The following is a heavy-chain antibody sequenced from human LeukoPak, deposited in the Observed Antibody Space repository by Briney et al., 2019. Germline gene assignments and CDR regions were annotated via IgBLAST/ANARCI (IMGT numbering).Heavy chain of an antibody. CDR2: ISGSGGST. J-gene: IGHJ4*02. CDR3: GTITAMVTWGRNFDY. CDR1: GFTFSSYA. V-gene: IGHV3-23*01. Sequence: SGGSLRLSCAASGFTFSSYAMSWVRQAPGKGLEWVSAISGSGGSTYYADSVKGRFTISRDNSKNTLYLQMNSLRAEDTAVYYCGTITAMVTWGRNFDYWGQGTLVTVSS. D-gene: IGHD5-18*01.